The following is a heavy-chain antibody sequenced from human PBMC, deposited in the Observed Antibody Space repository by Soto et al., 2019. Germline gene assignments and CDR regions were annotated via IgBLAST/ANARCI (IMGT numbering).Heavy chain of an antibody. V-gene: IGHV3-23*01. CDR1: GFTFCSFA. CDR3: AKTRQAPVGTHFFDL. J-gene: IGHJ4*02. Sequence: GGSLRLSCEGSGFTFCSFAMGWVRQAPGKGLEWLSSVSADGVSSFSADSVRGRFRVSRDNSKNTLFLQMRFLRVEDTAVYYCAKTRQAPVGTHFFDLWGQGTQVTVSS. CDR2: VSADGVSS.